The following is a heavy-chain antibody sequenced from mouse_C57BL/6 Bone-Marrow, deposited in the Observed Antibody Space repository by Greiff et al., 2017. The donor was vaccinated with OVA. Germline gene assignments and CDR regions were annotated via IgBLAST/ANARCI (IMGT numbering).Heavy chain of an antibody. CDR2: IHPNSGST. Sequence: VKLMESGAELVKPGASVKLSCKASGYTFTSYWMHWVKQRPGQGLEWIGMIHPNSGSTNYNEKFKSKATLTVDKSSSTAYMQLSSLTSEDSAVYYCARGRVRRRAYWGQGTLVTVSA. CDR1: GYTFTSYW. CDR3: ARGRVRRRAY. J-gene: IGHJ3*01. D-gene: IGHD2-14*01. V-gene: IGHV1-64*01.